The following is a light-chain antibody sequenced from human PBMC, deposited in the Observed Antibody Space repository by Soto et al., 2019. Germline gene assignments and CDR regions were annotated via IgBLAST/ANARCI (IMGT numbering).Light chain of an antibody. V-gene: IGLV3-21*02. CDR3: QVWDSSSDHVV. CDR1: NIGSKS. CDR2: DDS. Sequence: SYELTQPPSVSVAPGQTARITCGGNNIGSKSVNWYQQKPGQAPVLVVYDDSDRPSGIPERFSGSNTGNTATLTISRVEAGEEADYYCQVWDSSSDHVVFGGGTKVTVL. J-gene: IGLJ2*01.